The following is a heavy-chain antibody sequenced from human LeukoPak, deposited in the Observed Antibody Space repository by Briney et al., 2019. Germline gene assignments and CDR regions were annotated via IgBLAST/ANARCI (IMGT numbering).Heavy chain of an antibody. D-gene: IGHD3-22*01. J-gene: IGHJ4*02. V-gene: IGHV3-23*01. Sequence: GGSLRLSCAASGFTFSSYAMSWVRQAPGKGLEWVSGISDSVSTTYYADPVKGRFTISRDNSKNTLYLQMNSLRAEDTAVYYCAKGHFKGSSGYYPYYFDYWGQGTLVTVSS. CDR1: GFTFSSYA. CDR3: AKGHFKGSSGYYPYYFDY. CDR2: ISDSVSTT.